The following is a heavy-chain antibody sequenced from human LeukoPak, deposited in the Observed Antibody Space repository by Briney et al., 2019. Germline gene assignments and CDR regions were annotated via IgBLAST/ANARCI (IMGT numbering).Heavy chain of an antibody. J-gene: IGHJ3*02. CDR3: ARNFYETTGFYYDAFDI. D-gene: IGHD3-22*01. CDR1: GFTFSGYN. Sequence: GGSLRLSCAASGFTFSGYNMNWVRQAPGKGLEWVSFIRSSGSLIYYAESVKGRFTISRDNSRNSLYLQMNSLRVEDTAVYYCARNFYETTGFYYDAFDIWGQGTAVTVSS. V-gene: IGHV3-48*04. CDR2: IRSSGSLI.